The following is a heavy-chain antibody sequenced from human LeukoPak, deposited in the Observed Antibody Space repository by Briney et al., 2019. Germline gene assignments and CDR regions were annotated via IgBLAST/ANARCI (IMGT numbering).Heavy chain of an antibody. Sequence: ASVTVSCKASGYNFNDYYIYWVRQAPGHGLESMGYIHPDGGGTNYAQKFQGRVTMTSDMSTNTVYMELRSLRSEDTAMYYCARAFNSIQPLDYWGQGTLVTVSS. CDR3: ARAFNSIQPLDY. CDR2: IHPDGGGT. J-gene: IGHJ4*02. V-gene: IGHV1-46*02. D-gene: IGHD4-11*01. CDR1: GYNFNDYY.